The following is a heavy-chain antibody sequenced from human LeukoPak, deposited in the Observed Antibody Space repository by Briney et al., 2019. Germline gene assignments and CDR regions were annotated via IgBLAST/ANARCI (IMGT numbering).Heavy chain of an antibody. CDR1: GGSISSYY. D-gene: IGHD2-15*01. V-gene: IGHV4-59*08. CDR3: AARDINHAWYFDL. Sequence: PSETLSLTCTVSGGSISSYYWSWIRQPPGKGLEWIGYIYYSGSTNYNPSLKSRVTISVDTSKNQFSLKLSSVTAADTAVYYCAARDINHAWYFDLWGRGTLVTVSS. CDR2: IYYSGST. J-gene: IGHJ2*01.